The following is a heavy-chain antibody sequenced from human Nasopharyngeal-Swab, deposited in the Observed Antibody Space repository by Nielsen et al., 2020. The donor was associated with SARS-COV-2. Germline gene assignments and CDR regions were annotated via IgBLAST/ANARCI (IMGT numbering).Heavy chain of an antibody. V-gene: IGHV3-23*01. CDR2: ISGSGGST. CDR3: AKDLTWGNYYGSGSYYDSDYYGMDV. Sequence: GESVKISCAASGFTFSSYVMSWVRQAPGKGLEWVSDISGSGGSTYYADSVKGRFTISRDNSKNTLYLQMNSLRAEDTAVYYCAKDLTWGNYYGSGSYYDSDYYGMDVWGQGTTVTVSS. CDR1: GFTFSSYV. J-gene: IGHJ6*02. D-gene: IGHD3-10*01.